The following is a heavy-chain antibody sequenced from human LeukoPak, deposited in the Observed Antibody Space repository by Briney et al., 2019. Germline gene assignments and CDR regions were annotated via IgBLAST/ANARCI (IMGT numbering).Heavy chain of an antibody. CDR1: GGSISRSSYY. Sequence: PSETLSLTCTVSGGSISRSSYYWSWIRQPPGKGLEWIGYIYYSGTTNSNPSLKSRVTISVDTSKNQFSLKLSSVTAADTAVYYSARAYSGSYYDGTRALGYWGQGTLVTVSS. V-gene: IGHV4-61*01. D-gene: IGHD1-26*01. J-gene: IGHJ4*02. CDR3: ARAYSGSYYDGTRALGY. CDR2: IYYSGTT.